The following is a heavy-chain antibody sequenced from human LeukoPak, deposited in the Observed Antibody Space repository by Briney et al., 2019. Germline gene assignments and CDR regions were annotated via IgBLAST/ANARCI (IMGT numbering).Heavy chain of an antibody. CDR3: ARVRVTIWFGP. CDR1: GFTFSDYF. J-gene: IGHJ5*02. D-gene: IGHD4-17*01. Sequence: GGSLRLSCADSGFTFSDYFMSWIRQAPGKGLEWGSYISSSGNTRYYANSVKGRFTISRDNAKNSLYLQMNSLRAEDTAVYYCARVRVTIWFGPWGQGTLVTVSS. V-gene: IGHV3-11*01. CDR2: ISSSGNTR.